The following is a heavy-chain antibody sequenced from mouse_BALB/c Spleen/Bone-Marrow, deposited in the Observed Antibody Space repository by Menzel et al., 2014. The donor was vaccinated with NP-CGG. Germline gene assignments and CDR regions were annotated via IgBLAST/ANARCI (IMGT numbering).Heavy chain of an antibody. V-gene: IGHV1-14*01. D-gene: IGHD2-3*01. CDR1: GYTFTAYV. J-gene: IGHJ2*01. Sequence: VQLQQSGPELVKPGASVEMSCKASGYTFTAYVVHWVKQKPGQGLEWIGYINPYNDGTNYIEKFKGKATLTSDIPSSTAYMELSSLTSEDSAVYYCAREGWLLRFDYWGQGTTLTVSS. CDR2: INPYNDGT. CDR3: AREGWLLRFDY.